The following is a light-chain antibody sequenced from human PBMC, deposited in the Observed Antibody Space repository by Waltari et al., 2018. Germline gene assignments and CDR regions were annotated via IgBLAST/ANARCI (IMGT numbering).Light chain of an antibody. J-gene: IGKJ4*01. CDR3: QHYGTSPPLT. CDR1: KPFSRSN. Sequence: IVLTYSPGTLSFSPGQSATLSCRASKPFSRSNLAWYQQNPGQAPRLLIYGASTRAACCPVRFSGSGSWTDFTLTISRLEPEDFAVYYCQHYGTSPPLTFGGGTKVEIK. V-gene: IGKV3-20*01. CDR2: GAS.